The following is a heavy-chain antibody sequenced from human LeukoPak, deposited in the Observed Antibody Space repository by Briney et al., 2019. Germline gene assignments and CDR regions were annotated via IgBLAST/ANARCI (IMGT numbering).Heavy chain of an antibody. D-gene: IGHD1-26*01. CDR2: FYSTGST. CDR1: GGSISSYY. V-gene: IGHV4-4*07. J-gene: IGHJ4*02. Sequence: NPSETLSLTCTVSGGSISSYYWTWIRQPAGKGLEWIGRFYSTGSTNYNPSLKSRVTMSVDTSKNQFSLKLGSVTAADTAVYYCARDQYSGSLDYWGQGTLVTVSS. CDR3: ARDQYSGSLDY.